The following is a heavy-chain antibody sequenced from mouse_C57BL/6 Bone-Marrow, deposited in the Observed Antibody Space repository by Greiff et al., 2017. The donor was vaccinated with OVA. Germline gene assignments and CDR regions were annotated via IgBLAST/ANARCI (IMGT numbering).Heavy chain of an antibody. CDR2: SRNKANDYTT. CDR1: GFTFSDFY. J-gene: IGHJ3*01. V-gene: IGHV7-1*01. CDR3: ARDSIYGGFAY. Sequence: EVKLMESGGGLVQSGRSLRLSCAPSGFTFSDFYMEWVRQAPGKGLEWIAASRNKANDYTTEYSASVKGRFIVSRDTSQSILYLQMNALRAEDTAIYYCARDSIYGGFAYWGQGTLVTVSA. D-gene: IGHD1-1*01.